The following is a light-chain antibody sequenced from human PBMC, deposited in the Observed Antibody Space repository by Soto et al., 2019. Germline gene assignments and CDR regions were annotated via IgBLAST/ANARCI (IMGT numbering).Light chain of an antibody. Sequence: DIQMTQSASTLSASVGYRVTITCRASQSILSWLAWYQHKPGKAPKLLIYDASSLESGVPSRFSGSRSGTEFTLTISSPQPDDIATYYCQQYDTYWTFGQGTKVDIK. CDR1: QSILSW. J-gene: IGKJ1*01. CDR3: QQYDTYWT. V-gene: IGKV1-5*01. CDR2: DAS.